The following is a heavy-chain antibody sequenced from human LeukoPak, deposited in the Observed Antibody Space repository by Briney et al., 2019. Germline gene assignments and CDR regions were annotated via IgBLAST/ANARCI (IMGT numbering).Heavy chain of an antibody. CDR3: ARPGTTGATI. D-gene: IGHD1-1*01. CDR2: IYPGDSDT. V-gene: IGHV5-51*01. Sequence: GESLKISCKGFGYSFTSNWIGWVRQMPGKGLGWMGIIYPGDSDTRYSPSFEGQVTISADRSISTAYLQWSSLKASDTAMYYCARPGTTGATIWGQGTLVTVSS. J-gene: IGHJ4*02. CDR1: GYSFTSNW.